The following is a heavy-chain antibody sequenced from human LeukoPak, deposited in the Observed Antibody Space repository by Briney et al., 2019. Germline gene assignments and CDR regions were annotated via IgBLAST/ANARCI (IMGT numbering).Heavy chain of an antibody. CDR3: ARAQYPFIAATNDFDY. CDR1: GFTFSTYG. D-gene: IGHD6-13*01. J-gene: IGHJ4*02. V-gene: IGHV3-23*01. CDR2: ISGSGGST. Sequence: GGSLRLSCAASGFTFSTYGMSWVRQAPGKGLEWVSAISGSGGSTYYADSVKGRFTISRDNSKNTLYLQMNSLRAEDTAVYYCARAQYPFIAATNDFDYWGQGTLVTVSS.